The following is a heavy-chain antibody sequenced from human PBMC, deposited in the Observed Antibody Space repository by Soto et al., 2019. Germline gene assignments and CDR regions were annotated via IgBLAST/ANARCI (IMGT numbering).Heavy chain of an antibody. J-gene: IGHJ4*02. CDR3: AKDPSSSWFRVDY. D-gene: IGHD6-13*01. CDR2: ISWNSGSI. V-gene: IGHV3-9*01. CDR1: GFTFDDYA. Sequence: EVQLVESGGGLVQPGRSLRLSCAASGFTFDDYAMHWVRQAPGKGLEWVSGISWNSGSIGYADSVKSRFTISRDNAKNSLYLQMNSLRAEDTALYYCAKDPSSSWFRVDYWGQGTLVTVSS.